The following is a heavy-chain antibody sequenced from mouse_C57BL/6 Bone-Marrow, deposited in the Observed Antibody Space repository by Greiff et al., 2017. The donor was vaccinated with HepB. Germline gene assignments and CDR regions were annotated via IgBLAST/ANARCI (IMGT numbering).Heavy chain of an antibody. Sequence: QVQLQQSGAELARPGASVKLSCKASGYTFTSYGISWVKQRTGQGLEWIGEIYPRSGNTYYNEKFKGKATLTADKSSSTAYMDLRSLTSEDSAVYFCARRAAQATPFAYWGQGTLVTVSA. CDR3: ARRAAQATPFAY. CDR2: IYPRSGNT. J-gene: IGHJ3*01. V-gene: IGHV1-81*01. CDR1: GYTFTSYG. D-gene: IGHD3-2*02.